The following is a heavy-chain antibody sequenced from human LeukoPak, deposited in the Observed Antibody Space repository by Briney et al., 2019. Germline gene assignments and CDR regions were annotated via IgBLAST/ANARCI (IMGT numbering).Heavy chain of an antibody. CDR1: GYTPTELS. V-gene: IGHV1-24*01. D-gene: IGHD1-26*01. J-gene: IGHJ4*02. CDR2: FDPEDGET. Sequence: APVKVSYKVSGYTPTELSMHWVRHAPGKGLEWMGGFDPEDGETIYAQKFQGRVPMTEDTSTDTAYMELSSLRSEDTAVYYCATDRELGAFDYWGQGTLVTVSS. CDR3: ATDRELGAFDY.